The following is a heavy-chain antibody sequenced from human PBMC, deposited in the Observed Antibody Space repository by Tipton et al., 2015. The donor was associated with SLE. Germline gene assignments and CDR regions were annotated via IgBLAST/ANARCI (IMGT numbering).Heavy chain of an antibody. CDR1: GGYVSSYY. D-gene: IGHD6-19*01. V-gene: IGHV4-59*08. CDR2: IYYSGST. CDR3: ASHSSGWYEPFDY. Sequence: TLSLTCTVSGGYVSSYYWSWIRQPPGKGLEWIGYIYYSGSTNYNPYLKSRVTISVDTSKNQFSLKLSSVTAADTAVYYCASHSSGWYEPFDYWGHGTLVTVSS. J-gene: IGHJ4*01.